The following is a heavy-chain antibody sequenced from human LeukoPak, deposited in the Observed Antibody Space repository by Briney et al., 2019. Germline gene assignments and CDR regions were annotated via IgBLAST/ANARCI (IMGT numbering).Heavy chain of an antibody. CDR2: VYSGGTT. CDR1: GFGVGDSY. Sequence: GGSLRLSCAASGFGVGDSYMSWVRQAPGKGLEWVSIVYSGGTTNYADSVKGRFTISRDSSKNTLYLHMNSLRAEDTAVYYCARARGYYDSGGYYRHDVFDIWGQGTMVIVSS. CDR3: ARARGYYDSGGYYRHDVFDI. J-gene: IGHJ3*02. D-gene: IGHD3-22*01. V-gene: IGHV3-53*01.